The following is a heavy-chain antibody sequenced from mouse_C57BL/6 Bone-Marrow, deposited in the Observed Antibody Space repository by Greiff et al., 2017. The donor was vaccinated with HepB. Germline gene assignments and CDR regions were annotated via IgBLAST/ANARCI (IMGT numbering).Heavy chain of an antibody. J-gene: IGHJ4*01. CDR2: INSDGGST. Sequence: EVQLQESGGGLVQPGESLKLSCESNEYEFPSHDMSWVRKTPEKRLELVAAINSDGGSTYYPDTMERRFIISRDNTKKTLYLQMSSLRSEDTALYYCARLDGYYVRGAMDYWGQGTSVTVSS. CDR1: EYEFPSHD. D-gene: IGHD2-3*01. CDR3: ARLDGYYVRGAMDY. V-gene: IGHV5-2*01.